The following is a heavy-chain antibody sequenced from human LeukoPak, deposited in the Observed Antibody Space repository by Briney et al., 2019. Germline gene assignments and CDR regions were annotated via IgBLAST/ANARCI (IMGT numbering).Heavy chain of an antibody. Sequence: PGGSLRLSCAGSGFPFSGYSMNWVRQTPGKGLEWVSSMSILSGITYYAESVKGGFTVSRDNAKNLLHLQMNSLRVEDTAIYYCAREFEYSTSGAGYWGQGTLVTVSS. CDR3: AREFEYSTSGAGY. CDR1: GFPFSGYS. CDR2: MSILSGIT. J-gene: IGHJ4*02. D-gene: IGHD6-6*01. V-gene: IGHV3-21*01.